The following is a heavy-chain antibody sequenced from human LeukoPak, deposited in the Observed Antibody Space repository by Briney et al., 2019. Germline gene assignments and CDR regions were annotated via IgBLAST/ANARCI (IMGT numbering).Heavy chain of an antibody. CDR3: ARNVTSGFCSD. V-gene: IGHV4-38-2*01. CDR2: IHHSGNRFESGST. D-gene: IGHD2-15*01. CDR1: GYSIANTFY. J-gene: IGHJ4*02. Sequence: SETLSLTCSVSGYSIANTFYWGWIRQSPGKGLEWIGSIHHSGNRFESGSTHYNPSLRSRVTVSADTSKQQFFLTLTSVTAADTAVYFCARNVTSGFCSDWSQGPLVTVSS.